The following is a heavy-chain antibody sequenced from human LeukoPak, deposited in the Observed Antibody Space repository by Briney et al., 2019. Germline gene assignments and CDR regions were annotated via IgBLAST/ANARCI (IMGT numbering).Heavy chain of an antibody. CDR3: VRTARLSDY. CDR2: INNDGTTI. Sequence: GGSLRLSCAASGFTFSDHYMSWIRQAPGKGLEWVSYINNDGTTINYADSVKGRFTVSRDNAKNSLYLQMNSLRVEDTAVYYCVRTARLSDYWGQGTLVTVSS. J-gene: IGHJ4*02. V-gene: IGHV3-11*04. CDR1: GFTFSDHY. D-gene: IGHD6-6*01.